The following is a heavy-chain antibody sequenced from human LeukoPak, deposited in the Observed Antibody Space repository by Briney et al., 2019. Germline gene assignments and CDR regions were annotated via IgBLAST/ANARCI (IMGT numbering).Heavy chain of an antibody. CDR3: ARVNIAARLSWFDP. V-gene: IGHV3-53*01. Sequence: GGSLRLSCAASGFTFSSYALLWVRQAPGKGLEWVSVIYSGGSTYYADSVKGRFTISRDNSKNTLYLQMSSLRAEDTTVYYCARVNIAARLSWFDPWGQGTLVTVSS. CDR2: IYSGGST. J-gene: IGHJ5*02. D-gene: IGHD6-6*01. CDR1: GFTFSSYA.